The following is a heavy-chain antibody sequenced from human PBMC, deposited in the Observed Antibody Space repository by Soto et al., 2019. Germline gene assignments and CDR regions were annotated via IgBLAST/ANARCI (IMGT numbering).Heavy chain of an antibody. D-gene: IGHD2-2*01. CDR3: AGRFDGTNCLAHFDY. Sequence: SVKVSCKASGGTFNNYVINWVRQAPGQGLEWMAGIIPIFGTPNYAQKFQGRVTITADKSTSTAYMELNSLRSEDTAVYYCAGRFDGTNCLAHFDYWGQGTLVTV. CDR2: IIPIFGTP. CDR1: GGTFNNYV. J-gene: IGHJ4*02. V-gene: IGHV1-69*06.